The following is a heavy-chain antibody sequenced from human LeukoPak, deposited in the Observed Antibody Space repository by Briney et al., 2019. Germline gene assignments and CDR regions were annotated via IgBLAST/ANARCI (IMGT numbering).Heavy chain of an antibody. CDR2: ISSSSSTI. Sequence: PGGSLRLSCAASGFTFSSYSMNWVRQAPGKGLEWVSYISSSSSTIYYADSVKGRFTISRDNAKNSVYLQMISLRAEDTAVYYCAKDRGRSGWNGLDYWGQGTLVTVSS. J-gene: IGHJ4*02. V-gene: IGHV3-48*04. CDR1: GFTFSSYS. D-gene: IGHD6-19*01. CDR3: AKDRGRSGWNGLDY.